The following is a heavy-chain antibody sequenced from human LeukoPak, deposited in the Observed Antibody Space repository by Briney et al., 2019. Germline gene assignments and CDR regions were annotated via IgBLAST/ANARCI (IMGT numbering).Heavy chain of an antibody. CDR1: GFTFSSYA. Sequence: GGSLRLSCAASGFTFSSYAMSWVRQAPGKGLEWVSAISGSGGSTYYADSVKGRFTISRDNSKNTLYLQMSSLRAEDTAVYYCAKCESPITMIVVVTGGLFDYWGQGTLVTVSS. CDR2: ISGSGGST. J-gene: IGHJ4*02. V-gene: IGHV3-23*01. D-gene: IGHD3-22*01. CDR3: AKCESPITMIVVVTGGLFDY.